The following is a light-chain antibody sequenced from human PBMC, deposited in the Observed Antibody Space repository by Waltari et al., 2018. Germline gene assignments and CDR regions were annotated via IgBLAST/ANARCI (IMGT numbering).Light chain of an antibody. CDR1: QIVNNY. J-gene: IGKJ4*01. Sequence: PGERATLSCRASQIVNNYLAWYQQKPGQAPRLLIFDASKRATGIPARFSGSGSGTDFTLTISSLEPQDSAVYFCQQRSHWPPLTFGGGTKVEIK. V-gene: IGKV3-11*01. CDR2: DAS. CDR3: QQRSHWPPLT.